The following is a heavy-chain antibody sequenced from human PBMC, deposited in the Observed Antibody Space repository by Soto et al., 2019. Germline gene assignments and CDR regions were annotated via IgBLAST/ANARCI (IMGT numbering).Heavy chain of an antibody. J-gene: IGHJ6*02. D-gene: IGHD2-21*02. Sequence: QVQLVESGGGVVQPGRSLRLSCAASGFTFSSYAMHWVRQAPGKGLEWVAVISYDGSNKYYADSVKGRFTISRDNSKNTLYLQMNSLRAEDTAVYYCARDWGPGGDCSACHYCMDVWGQGTTVTVSS. V-gene: IGHV3-30-3*01. CDR1: GFTFSSYA. CDR3: ARDWGPGGDCSACHYCMDV. CDR2: ISYDGSNK.